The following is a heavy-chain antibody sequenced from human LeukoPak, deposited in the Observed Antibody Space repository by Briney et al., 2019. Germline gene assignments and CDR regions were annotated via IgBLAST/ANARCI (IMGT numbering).Heavy chain of an antibody. Sequence: GGSLRLCCAASGFTFSSYWMHWVRHPPGKRLVWVSRIKGDGSSTSYADSVKGRFTISRDNAKNTLYLQMNSLRAEDAAVYYCARDGYSYGHDFDYWGQGTLVTVSS. V-gene: IGHV3-74*01. CDR1: GFTFSSYW. CDR2: IKGDGSST. CDR3: ARDGYSYGHDFDY. J-gene: IGHJ4*02. D-gene: IGHD5-18*01.